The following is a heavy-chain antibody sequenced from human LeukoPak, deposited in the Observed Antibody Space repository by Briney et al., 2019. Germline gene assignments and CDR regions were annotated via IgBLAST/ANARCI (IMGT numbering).Heavy chain of an antibody. V-gene: IGHV4-4*09. CDR3: ARHWELLEGDYYYYYMDV. D-gene: IGHD1-26*01. Sequence: PSEILSLTCTVSGGSISSYYWSWIRQPPGKGLEWIGYIYTSGSTNYNPSLKSRVTISVDTSKNQFSLKLSSVTAADTAVYYCARHWELLEGDYYYYYMDVWGKGTTVTVSS. J-gene: IGHJ6*03. CDR1: GGSISSYY. CDR2: IYTSGST.